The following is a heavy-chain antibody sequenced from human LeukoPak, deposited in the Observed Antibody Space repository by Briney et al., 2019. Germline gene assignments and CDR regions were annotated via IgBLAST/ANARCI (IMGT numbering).Heavy chain of an antibody. CDR3: ARGPYGGYERGWFDP. V-gene: IGHV3-9*01. Sequence: GRSLRLSCAASGFNFNDHAMHWIRRAPGKGLEWGSGMSWNTASLGYADSVKGRINISRDNAKNSLYLQMDSLRPEDTALYYCARGPYGGYERGWFDPWGQGTLVIVSS. CDR2: MSWNTASL. D-gene: IGHD5-12*01. J-gene: IGHJ5*02. CDR1: GFNFNDHA.